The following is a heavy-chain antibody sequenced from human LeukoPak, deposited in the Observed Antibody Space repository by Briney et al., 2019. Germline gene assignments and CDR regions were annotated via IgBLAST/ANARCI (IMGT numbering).Heavy chain of an antibody. Sequence: SETLSLTCAVYGGSFSGYYWSWIRQPPGKGLEWIGEINHSGSTNYNPSLKSRVTISVDTSKNQFSLKLSSVTAADTAVYYCARVPVGIAARAPYYYYYMDVWGKGTTVTVSS. D-gene: IGHD6-6*01. J-gene: IGHJ6*03. CDR1: GGSFSGYY. CDR3: ARVPVGIAARAPYYYYYMDV. V-gene: IGHV4-34*01. CDR2: INHSGST.